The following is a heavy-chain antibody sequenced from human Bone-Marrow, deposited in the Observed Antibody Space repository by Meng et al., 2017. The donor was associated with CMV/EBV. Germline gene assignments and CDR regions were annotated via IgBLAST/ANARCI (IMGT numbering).Heavy chain of an antibody. V-gene: IGHV3-33*07. CDR3: AKGPRGHGPTIDY. J-gene: IGHJ4*02. CDR2: IWFDGSKK. Sequence: GESLKISCVVSGFTFNRHGMYWVRQAPGKGLEWVASIWFDGSKKDYADPVKGRFTISRDNSRSTVSLQMNSLRVEDTAVYFCAKGPRGHGPTIDYWGQGAVVTVSS. D-gene: IGHD5-24*01. CDR1: GFTFNRHG.